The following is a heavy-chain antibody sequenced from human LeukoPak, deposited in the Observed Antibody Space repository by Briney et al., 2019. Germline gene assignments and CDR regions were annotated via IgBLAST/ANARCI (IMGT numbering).Heavy chain of an antibody. V-gene: IGHV3-7*01. CDR1: GFTFTNAW. CDR2: IKQDGSEK. J-gene: IGHJ4*02. CDR3: ARDRQIAY. Sequence: GGSLRLSCVASGFTFTNAWMTWVRQAPGQGLEWVANIKQDGSEKHYVDSVKGRFTISRDNAKNSLYLQMNSLRAEDTAVYYCARDRQIAYWGQGTLVAVSS.